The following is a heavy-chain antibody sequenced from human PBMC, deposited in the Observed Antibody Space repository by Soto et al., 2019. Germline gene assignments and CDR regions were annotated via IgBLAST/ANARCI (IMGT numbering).Heavy chain of an antibody. CDR1: GGTFISYA. Sequence: GGSLRLSCAASGGTFISYAMSWVRQAPGKGLEWVSAIRGISGSTYYADSVKGRFTISRDNSKNTLYLLMNSLRAEDTAVYYCAKGDSVYGDYLVYWGQGTLVTVSS. J-gene: IGHJ4*02. CDR2: IRGISGST. CDR3: AKGDSVYGDYLVY. D-gene: IGHD5-12*01. V-gene: IGHV3-23*01.